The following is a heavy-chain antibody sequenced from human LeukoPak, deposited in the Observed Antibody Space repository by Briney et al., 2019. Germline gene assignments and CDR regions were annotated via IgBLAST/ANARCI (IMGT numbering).Heavy chain of an antibody. CDR1: GFTFSAYW. CDR3: ARKTVVGSYFDH. V-gene: IGHV3-7*03. D-gene: IGHD4-23*01. CDR2: IKQDGSDK. Sequence: GGSLRLSCAASGFTFSAYWMSWVRQAPGKGLERVATIKQDGSDKYYVDSVKGRFTISRDNAKNALYLQMNSLRAEDTAVYYCARKTVVGSYFDHWGQGTPVTVSS. J-gene: IGHJ4*02.